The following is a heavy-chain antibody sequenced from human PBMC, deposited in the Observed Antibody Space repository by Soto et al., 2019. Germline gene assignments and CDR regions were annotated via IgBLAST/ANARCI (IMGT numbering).Heavy chain of an antibody. Sequence: QLQLQESGPGLVQPSETLSLTCTVSGGSISSSSYYWGWIRQAPGKGLEWIGSIYYSGSTYYNPSLKSRVTISVDTSKNQFSLKLSSVTAADTAVYYCAFNWNRPGGYWGQGTLVTVSS. V-gene: IGHV4-39*01. CDR2: IYYSGST. J-gene: IGHJ4*02. CDR3: AFNWNRPGGY. D-gene: IGHD1-20*01. CDR1: GGSISSSSYY.